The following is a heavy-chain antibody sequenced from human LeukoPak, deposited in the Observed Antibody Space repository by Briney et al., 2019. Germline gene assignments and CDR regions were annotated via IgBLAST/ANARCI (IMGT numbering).Heavy chain of an antibody. D-gene: IGHD3-10*01. Sequence: GGSLRLSCAASGFTFGSYSMNWVRQAPGKGLEWVSSISSGSSYIYYADSVKGRFTISRENAKNSLYLQMDSLRAEDTAVYYCARLTGNYGDYWGQGTLVTVSS. CDR1: GFTFGSYS. J-gene: IGHJ4*02. CDR3: ARLTGNYGDY. CDR2: ISSGSSYI. V-gene: IGHV3-21*01.